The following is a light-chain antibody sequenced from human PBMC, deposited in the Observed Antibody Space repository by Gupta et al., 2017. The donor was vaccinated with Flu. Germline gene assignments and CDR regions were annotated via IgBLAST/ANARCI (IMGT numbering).Light chain of an antibody. CDR2: KAS. V-gene: IGKV1-5*03. CDR1: QSINNW. CDR3: HQYNSYSPET. J-gene: IGKJ2*01. Sequence: STLSASVGDRVTINCRASQSINNWLAWYQQKPGKAPKLLIYKASSLQSGVPSRFSGSGSGTEFSLTISSLQPDDFAIYYCHQYNSYSPETFGQGTKLEIK.